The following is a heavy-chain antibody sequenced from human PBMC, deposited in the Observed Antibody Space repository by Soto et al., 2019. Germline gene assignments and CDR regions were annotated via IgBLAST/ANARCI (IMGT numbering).Heavy chain of an antibody. CDR2: ISYDGSNK. CDR1: GFTFSSYA. V-gene: IGHV3-30-3*01. D-gene: IGHD3-16*01. CDR3: ARGPVGALDY. Sequence: QVQLVESGGGVVQPGRSLRLSCAASGFTFSSYAMHWVRQAPGKGLEWVAVISYDGSNKYYADSVKGRFTISRDNSKNTLYLQMNSLRAEDTAVYYCARGPVGALDYWGQGTLVTVSS. J-gene: IGHJ4*02.